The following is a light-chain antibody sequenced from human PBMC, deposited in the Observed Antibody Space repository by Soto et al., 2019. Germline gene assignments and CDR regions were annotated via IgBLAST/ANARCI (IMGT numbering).Light chain of an antibody. CDR3: QQYASPPYT. CDR2: AAS. CDR1: QSVSITY. V-gene: IGKV3-20*01. Sequence: ESGLTQSPGILSLSPGERATLSCRASQSVSITYFAWYQQKPGQAPRLLIYAASTRATGIPDRFGGSGSGTDFTLTISRLEPEDFAVYYCQQYASPPYTFGQGTILEI. J-gene: IGKJ2*01.